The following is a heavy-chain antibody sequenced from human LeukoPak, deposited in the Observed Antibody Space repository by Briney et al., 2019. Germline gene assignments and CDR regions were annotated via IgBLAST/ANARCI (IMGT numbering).Heavy chain of an antibody. Sequence: PSETLSLTCTVSGGSISSSSYYWGWIRQPPGKGLEWIGSIYYSGSTYYNPSLKSRVTISVDTSKNQFSLKLSSVTAADTAVYYYARPAENWFDPWGQGTLVTVSS. CDR1: GGSISSSSYY. CDR2: IYYSGST. J-gene: IGHJ5*02. D-gene: IGHD1-14*01. V-gene: IGHV4-39*01. CDR3: ARPAENWFDP.